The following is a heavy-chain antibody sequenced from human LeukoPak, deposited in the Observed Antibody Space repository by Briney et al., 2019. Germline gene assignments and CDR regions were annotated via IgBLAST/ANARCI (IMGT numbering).Heavy chain of an antibody. CDR2: IIPIFGTA. V-gene: IGHV1-69*06. CDR1: GGTFSSYA. Sequence: SVKVSCKASGGTFSSYAISWVRQAPGQGLEWMGGIIPIFGTANYAQKFQGRVTITADKSTSTAYMGMSSLRSEDTAVYYCARKGARSPTGQTDFDYYYGMDVWGKGTTVTVSS. J-gene: IGHJ6*04. CDR3: ARKGARSPTGQTDFDYYYGMDV. D-gene: IGHD3-3*01.